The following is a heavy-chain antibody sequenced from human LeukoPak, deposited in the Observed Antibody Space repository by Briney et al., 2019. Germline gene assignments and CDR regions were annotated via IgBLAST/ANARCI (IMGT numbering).Heavy chain of an antibody. D-gene: IGHD3-22*01. CDR3: ASRVRYYDSSGLDY. J-gene: IGHJ4*02. CDR2: IYYSGST. Sequence: SETLSLTCTVSGGSISSSSYYWGWIRQPPGKGLEWIGSIYYSGSTYYNPSLKSRVTISVDTSKNQFSLKLSSVTAADTAVYYCASRVRYYDSSGLDYWGQGTLVTVSS. V-gene: IGHV4-39*01. CDR1: GGSISSSSYY.